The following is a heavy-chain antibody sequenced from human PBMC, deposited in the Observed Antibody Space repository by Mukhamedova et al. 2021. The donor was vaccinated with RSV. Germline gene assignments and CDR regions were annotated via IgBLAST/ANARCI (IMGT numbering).Heavy chain of an antibody. V-gene: IGHV3-11*06. CDR3: ARFYGSSSTKNFDY. J-gene: IGHJ4*02. Sequence: GRFTISRDNAKNSLYLQMNSLRAEDTAVYYCARFYGSSSTKNFDYWGQGTLVTVSS. D-gene: IGHD6-13*01.